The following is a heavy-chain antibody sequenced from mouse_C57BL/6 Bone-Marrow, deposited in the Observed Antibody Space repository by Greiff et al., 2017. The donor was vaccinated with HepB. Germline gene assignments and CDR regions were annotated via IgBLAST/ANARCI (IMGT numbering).Heavy chain of an antibody. Sequence: EVKLQESGPGLVKPSQSLSLTCSVTGYSITSGYYWNWIRQFPGNKLEWMGYISYDGSNNYNPSLKNRISITRDTSKNQFFLKLNSVTTEDTATYYCARGGSLLRHYFDYWGQGTTLTVSS. V-gene: IGHV3-6*01. CDR2: ISYDGSN. D-gene: IGHD1-2*01. CDR1: GYSITSGYY. CDR3: ARGGSLLRHYFDY. J-gene: IGHJ2*01.